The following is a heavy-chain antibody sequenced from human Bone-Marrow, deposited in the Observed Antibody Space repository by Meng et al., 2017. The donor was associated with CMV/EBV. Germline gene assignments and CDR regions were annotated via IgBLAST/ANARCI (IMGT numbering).Heavy chain of an antibody. CDR2: IRYDGSNK. D-gene: IGHD6-13*01. CDR1: GFTFSSYG. J-gene: IGHJ4*02. CDR3: AKCSPGYSSSCPSDY. Sequence: LSLTCAASGFTFSSYGMHWVRQAPGKGLEWVAFIRYDGSNKYYADSVKGRFTISRDNSKNTLYLQMNSLRAEDTAVYYCAKCSPGYSSSCPSDYWGQGTLVTVSS. V-gene: IGHV3-30*02.